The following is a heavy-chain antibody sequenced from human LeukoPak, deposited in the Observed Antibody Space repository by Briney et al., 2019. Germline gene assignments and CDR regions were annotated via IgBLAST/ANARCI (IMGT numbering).Heavy chain of an antibody. CDR2: IIPIFGTA. V-gene: IGHV1-69*05. J-gene: IGHJ5*02. CDR3: ARDRSSGSVGFDP. CDR1: GGTFSSYA. D-gene: IGHD6-19*01. Sequence: SVKVSCKASGGTFSSYAISWVRQAPGQGLEWMGGIIPIFGTANYAQKFQGRVTITTDESASTAYMELSSLRSEDTAVYYCARDRSSGSVGFDPWGQGTLVTVSS.